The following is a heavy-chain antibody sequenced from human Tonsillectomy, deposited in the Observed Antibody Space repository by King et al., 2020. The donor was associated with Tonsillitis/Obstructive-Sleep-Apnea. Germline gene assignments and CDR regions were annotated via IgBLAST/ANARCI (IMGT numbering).Heavy chain of an antibody. CDR1: GGSISSYY. V-gene: IGHV4-59*01. CDR2: IYYSGST. Sequence: QLQESGPGLVKPSETLSLTCTVSGGSISSYYWSWIRQPPGKGLEWIGYIYYSGSTNYNPSLKSRVTISVDTSKNQFSLKLSSVTAADTAVYYCARGAPGGYDFWSGYMGVFDYWGQGTLVTVSS. J-gene: IGHJ4*02. CDR3: ARGAPGGYDFWSGYMGVFDY. D-gene: IGHD3-3*01.